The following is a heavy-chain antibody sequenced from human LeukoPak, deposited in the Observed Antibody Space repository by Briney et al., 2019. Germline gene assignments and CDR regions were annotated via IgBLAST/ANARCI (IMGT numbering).Heavy chain of an antibody. D-gene: IGHD4-17*01. CDR1: GYTFTGYY. CDR3: ASDPPLEVGPVTTPDC. Sequence: VASVTVSCKASGYTFTGYYIHWVRQAPGQGLEWMGWINPNNGGTYYAQKFQGRVTMTRDTSITTAYMELSSLSSDDTAVYYCASDPPLEVGPVTTPDCWGQGTLVTVSS. V-gene: IGHV1-2*02. CDR2: INPNNGGT. J-gene: IGHJ4*02.